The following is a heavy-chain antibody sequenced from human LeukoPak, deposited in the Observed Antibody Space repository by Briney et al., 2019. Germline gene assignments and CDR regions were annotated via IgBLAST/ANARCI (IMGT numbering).Heavy chain of an antibody. CDR1: GGSISSGGYY. J-gene: IGHJ4*02. CDR3: ARAKEDMAPGYCFDY. D-gene: IGHD5-24*01. Sequence: PSETLSLTCTVSGGSISSGGYYWSWIRQHPGKGLEWIGYIYYSGSTYYNPSLKSRVTISVDTSKNQFSLKPSSVTAADTAVYYCARAKEDMAPGYCFDYWGQGTLVTVSS. V-gene: IGHV4-31*03. CDR2: IYYSGST.